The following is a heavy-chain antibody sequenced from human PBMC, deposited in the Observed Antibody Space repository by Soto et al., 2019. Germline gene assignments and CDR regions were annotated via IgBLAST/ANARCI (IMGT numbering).Heavy chain of an antibody. Sequence: SETLSLTCALSGASIITDNWWSWVRQPPGEEMEWIGEIYHSGNTNFNPSVKSRVTISVDTSKNQFSLTVSSVTAADTAIYYCARASASSKLRGVVINWGQGTLVTVSS. J-gene: IGHJ4*02. D-gene: IGHD3-10*01. CDR2: IYHSGNT. CDR1: GASIITDNW. CDR3: ARASASSKLRGVVIN. V-gene: IGHV4-4*02.